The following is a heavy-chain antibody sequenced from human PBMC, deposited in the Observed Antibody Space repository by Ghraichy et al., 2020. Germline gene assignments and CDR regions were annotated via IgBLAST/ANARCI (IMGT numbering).Heavy chain of an antibody. CDR3: AKEIMDNGGKAKYGMDV. J-gene: IGHJ6*02. CDR2: ISGSGGST. Sequence: GGSLRLSCAASGFTFSSYAMSWVRQAPGKGLEWVSAISGSGGSTYYADSVKGRFTISRDNSKNTLYLQMNSLRAEDTAVYYCAKEIMDNGGKAKYGMDVWGQGTTVTVSS. V-gene: IGHV3-23*01. CDR1: GFTFSSYA. D-gene: IGHD4-23*01.